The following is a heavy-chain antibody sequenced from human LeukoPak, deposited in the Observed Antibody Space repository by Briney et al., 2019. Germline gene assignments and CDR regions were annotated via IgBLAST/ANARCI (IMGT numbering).Heavy chain of an antibody. CDR3: ARVASGVGYNWFDP. CDR2: IYYSGST. CDR1: VGSISRGVSY. J-gene: IGHJ5*02. D-gene: IGHD2-15*01. Sequence: SKTLPLTFTFSVGSISRGVSYWGWFPQHPGKALKWIGYIYYSGSTYYNPSLKSRVTISVDTSKNQFSLKLSSVTAADTAVYYCARVASGVGYNWFDPWGQGTLVTVSS. V-gene: IGHV4-31*02.